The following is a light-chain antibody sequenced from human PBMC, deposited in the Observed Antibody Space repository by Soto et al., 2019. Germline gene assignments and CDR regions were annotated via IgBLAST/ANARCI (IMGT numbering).Light chain of an antibody. CDR3: QQANSFPIT. Sequence: EIQMTPSPSSVSAFLGDKVTLPFRASQGITNRLAWYQQKPGKAPKLLIYEASSLQSGVPSRISGSGSGTDFTLTISSLRPEDFATYYCQQANSFPITFGQGTRLEIK. CDR2: EAS. CDR1: QGITNR. V-gene: IGKV1D-12*01. J-gene: IGKJ5*01.